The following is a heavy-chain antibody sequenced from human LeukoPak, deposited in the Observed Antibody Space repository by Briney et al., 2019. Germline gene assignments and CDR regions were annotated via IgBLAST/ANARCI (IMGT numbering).Heavy chain of an antibody. CDR3: AKDLLQLVPQPYYYYMDV. V-gene: IGHV3-23*01. CDR1: GFSFSTDG. D-gene: IGHD6-13*01. J-gene: IGHJ6*03. CDR2: ILGLGGASRT. Sequence: PGGSLRLSCSASGFSFSTDGMSWVRQAPGKGLEWVSGILGLGGASRTYYADSVKGRFTISRDNSKNTLYLQMNSLRAEDTAVYYCAKDLLQLVPQPYYYYMDVWGKGTTVTISS.